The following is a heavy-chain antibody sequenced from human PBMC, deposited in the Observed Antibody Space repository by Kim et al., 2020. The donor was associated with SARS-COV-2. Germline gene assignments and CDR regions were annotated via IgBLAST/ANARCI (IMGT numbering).Heavy chain of an antibody. V-gene: IGHV3-21*06. CDR2: ISSSSSYI. J-gene: IGHJ6*02. CDR1: GFTFSSYS. CDR3: ARDRGIAAAIGYGMDV. D-gene: IGHD6-13*01. Sequence: GGSLRLSCAASGFTFSSYSMNWVRQAPGKGLEWVSSISSSSSYIYYADSVKGRFTISRDNAKNSLYLQMNSLRAEDTAVYYCARDRGIAAAIGYGMDVWGQGTTVTVSS.